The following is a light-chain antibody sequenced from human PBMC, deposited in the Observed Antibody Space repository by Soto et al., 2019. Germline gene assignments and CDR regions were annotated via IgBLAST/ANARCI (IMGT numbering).Light chain of an antibody. V-gene: IGLV2-11*01. CDR1: SIDVGRYNL. Sequence: QSVLAQPRSLSWSPGQSVTISCTVTSIDVGRYNLVSWYQQHPDKVPNLMIYDVIKRPSGVPDRFSGSKYGNAASLTIYGLQAEDEADYHCCSSAGSYTHVFGTGTKVTVL. J-gene: IGLJ1*01. CDR2: DVI. CDR3: CSSAGSYTHV.